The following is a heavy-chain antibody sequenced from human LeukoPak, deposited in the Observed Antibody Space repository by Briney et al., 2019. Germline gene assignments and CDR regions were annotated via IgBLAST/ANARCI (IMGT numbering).Heavy chain of an antibody. CDR3: GRGDDYRSSAVLEEADYFAY. V-gene: IGHV4-59*01. Sequence: PSETLSLACPVSGGSISSYYWRWIRQPPGDGLEWNGYIYYIGSTNYNPSLKSRSPLPVATSKNQFSLKPSSVTTGATAVYYCGRGDDYRSSAVLEEADYFAYWGKGTLVTVSS. J-gene: IGHJ4*02. CDR1: GGSISSYY. CDR2: IYYIGST. D-gene: IGHD3-22*01.